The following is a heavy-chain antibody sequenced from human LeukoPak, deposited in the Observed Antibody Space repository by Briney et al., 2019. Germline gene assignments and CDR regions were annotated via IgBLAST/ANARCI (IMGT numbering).Heavy chain of an antibody. D-gene: IGHD6-19*01. Sequence: PGTSLRLSCAASGFTFISYAIHWVRQAPGKWLEWVAVILYDGSNPYYADSVKGRFTISRDNAKNTVYLQMNSLKAEDTAVYYCARGGGESSSGQLFDYWGQGSLVTVSS. V-gene: IGHV3-30*04. CDR3: ARGGGESSSGQLFDY. J-gene: IGHJ4*02. CDR1: GFTFISYA. CDR2: ILYDGSNP.